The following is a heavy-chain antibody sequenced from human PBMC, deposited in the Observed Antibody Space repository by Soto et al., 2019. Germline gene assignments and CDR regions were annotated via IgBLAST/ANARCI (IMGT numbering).Heavy chain of an antibody. Sequence: EVQLAESGGGMVQPGGSLRLSCVASGFTFSSYDMHWVRQAPGKGLEYVSSISSNGGTTYYGNSVKGRFTISRDNSKNTPYLKKASLRAEDMAVYYCVRRVSGSYDYWGQGTLVTVSS. J-gene: IGHJ4*02. V-gene: IGHV3-64*01. CDR2: ISSNGGTT. D-gene: IGHD1-26*01. CDR1: GFTFSSYD. CDR3: VRRVSGSYDY.